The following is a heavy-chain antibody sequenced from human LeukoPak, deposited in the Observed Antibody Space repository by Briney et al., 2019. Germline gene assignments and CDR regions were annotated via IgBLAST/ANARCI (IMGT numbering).Heavy chain of an antibody. Sequence: ASVKVSCKASGYTFTSYDINWVRQATGQGLEWMGWMNPNSGNTGYAQKFQGRVTMTRNTSISTAYMELSSLRSEDTAVYYCATGYCNTTSCYYGFFDPWGQGTLVTVSS. J-gene: IGHJ5*02. D-gene: IGHD2-2*01. V-gene: IGHV1-8*01. CDR1: GYTFTSYD. CDR3: ATGYCNTTSCYYGFFDP. CDR2: MNPNSGNT.